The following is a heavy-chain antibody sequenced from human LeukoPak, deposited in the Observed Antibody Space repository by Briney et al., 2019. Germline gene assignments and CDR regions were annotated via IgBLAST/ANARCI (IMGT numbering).Heavy chain of an antibody. CDR1: GYTITGYY. Sequence: GASVKVSCKASGYTITGYYMHWVRQAPGQGLEWMGWINPNSGGTNYAQKFQGRVTMTRDTSISTAYMELSRLRSDDTAVYYCARDKAAANWFDPWGQATLVTVSS. CDR3: ARDKAAANWFDP. V-gene: IGHV1-2*02. J-gene: IGHJ5*02. CDR2: INPNSGGT. D-gene: IGHD6-13*01.